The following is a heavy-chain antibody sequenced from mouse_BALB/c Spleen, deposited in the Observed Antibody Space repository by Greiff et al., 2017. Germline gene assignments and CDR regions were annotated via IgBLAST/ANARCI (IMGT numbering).Heavy chain of an antibody. CDR2: ISYSGST. Sequence: EVKLEESGPSLVKPSQTLSLTCSVTGDSITSGYWNWIRKFPGNKLEYMGYISYSGSTYYNPSLKSRISITRDTSKNQYYLQLNSVTTEDTATYYCASRGYYYGSDYAMDYWGQGTSVTVSS. CDR1: GDSITSGY. V-gene: IGHV3-8*02. J-gene: IGHJ4*01. D-gene: IGHD1-1*01. CDR3: ASRGYYYGSDYAMDY.